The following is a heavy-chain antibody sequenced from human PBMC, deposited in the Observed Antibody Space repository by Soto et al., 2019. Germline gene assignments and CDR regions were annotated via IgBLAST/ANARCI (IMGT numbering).Heavy chain of an antibody. V-gene: IGHV1-46*01. CDR3: AREQTTVTTVLLGRYYGMDV. D-gene: IGHD4-17*01. CDR2: INPSGGST. CDR1: GYTFTSYY. Sequence: QVQLVQSGAEVKKPGASVKVSCKASGYTFTSYYMHWVRQAPGQGLEWMGIINPSGGSTSYAQKFQGRVTMTRDTSTSTGYMELSSLRSEDTAVYYCAREQTTVTTVLLGRYYGMDVWGQGTTVTVSS. J-gene: IGHJ6*02.